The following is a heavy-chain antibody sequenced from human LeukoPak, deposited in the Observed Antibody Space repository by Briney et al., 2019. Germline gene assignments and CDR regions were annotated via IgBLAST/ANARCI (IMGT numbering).Heavy chain of an antibody. V-gene: IGHV1-69*13. CDR3: ARGPAYYDVYDHVGFEF. J-gene: IGHJ4*02. Sequence: SVKVSCKASGGTFSSYAISWVRQAPGQGLEWMGGIIPIFGTANYAQKFQGRVTITADESTSTAYMELSSLTSEDTATYYCARGPAYYDVYDHVGFEFWGQGTLVIVSS. D-gene: IGHD3-22*01. CDR2: IIPIFGTA. CDR1: GGTFSSYA.